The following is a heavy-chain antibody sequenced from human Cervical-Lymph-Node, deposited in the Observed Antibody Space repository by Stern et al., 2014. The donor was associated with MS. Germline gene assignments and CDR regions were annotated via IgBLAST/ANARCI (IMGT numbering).Heavy chain of an antibody. J-gene: IGHJ6*02. CDR2: MNPNNANT. CDR1: GYTFISYD. V-gene: IGHV1-8*01. Sequence: VQLVESGSQVRKPGASVKVSCQASGYTFISYDIFWVRQATGQGLEWMGWMNPNNANTGHAQKFQGRVTMTRNISISTAYMELSSLRSDDTAVYYCVRGGFSYGYGLDAGGQGTAVIVSS. D-gene: IGHD5-18*01. CDR3: VRGGFSYGYGLDA.